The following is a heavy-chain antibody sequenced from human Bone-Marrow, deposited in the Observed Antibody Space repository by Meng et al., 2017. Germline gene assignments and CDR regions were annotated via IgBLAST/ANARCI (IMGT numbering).Heavy chain of an antibody. J-gene: IGHJ4*02. D-gene: IGHD2-2*01. CDR2: ISSNGGST. Sequence: GESLKISCAASGFTFSSYAMHWVRQAPGKGLEYVSAISSNGGSTYYANSVKDRFTISRDNSKNTLYLQMGSLRAEDMAVYYCARRTLTLGQYYFDYWGQGTLVTVSS. CDR1: GFTFSSYA. CDR3: ARRTLTLGQYYFDY. V-gene: IGHV3-64*01.